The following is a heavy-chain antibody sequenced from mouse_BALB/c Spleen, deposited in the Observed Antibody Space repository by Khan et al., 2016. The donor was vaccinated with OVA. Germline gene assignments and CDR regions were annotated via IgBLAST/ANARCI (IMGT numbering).Heavy chain of an antibody. D-gene: IGHD2-3*01. V-gene: IGHV3-2*02. CDR3: ARDGSRYNYAMDY. Sequence: EVELVESGPGLVKPSQSLSLTCTVTGYSITSDYARNWIRQFPGNKLEWMGYISSSGSTNYNPALKSRITITRDTSKNQFFLQLNSLTTEDTATYYCARDGSRYNYAMDYWGQGTSVTVSS. CDR1: GYSITSDYA. CDR2: ISSSGST. J-gene: IGHJ4*01.